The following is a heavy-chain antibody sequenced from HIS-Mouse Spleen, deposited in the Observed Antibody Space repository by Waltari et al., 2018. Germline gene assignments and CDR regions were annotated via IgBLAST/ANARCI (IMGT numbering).Heavy chain of an antibody. CDR2: IYPGDSDT. D-gene: IGHD6-13*01. V-gene: IGHV5-51*03. J-gene: IGHJ1*01. Sequence: EVQLVQSGAAVKKPGESLKISCKGSGYSFTSSWIGWGRKMPGKGLEWMGIIYPGDSDTRYSPSFQGQVTISADKSISTAYLQWSSLKASDTAMYYCARLRYSSSWLEYFQHWGQGTLVTVSS. CDR1: GYSFTSSW. CDR3: ARLRYSSSWLEYFQH.